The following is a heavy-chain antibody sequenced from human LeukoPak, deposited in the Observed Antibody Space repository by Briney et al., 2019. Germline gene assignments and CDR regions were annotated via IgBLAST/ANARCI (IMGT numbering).Heavy chain of an antibody. CDR2: IYHSGST. Sequence: SGTLSLTCAVSGGSISSSNWWSWVRQPPGKGLEWIGEIYHSGSTNYNPSLKSRVTISVDKSKNQFSLKLSSVTAADTAVYYCARHRAVGYCSSTSCYKGTGYYYMDVWGKGTTVTVSS. CDR1: GGSISSSNW. J-gene: IGHJ6*03. V-gene: IGHV4-4*02. CDR3: ARHRAVGYCSSTSCYKGTGYYYMDV. D-gene: IGHD2-2*02.